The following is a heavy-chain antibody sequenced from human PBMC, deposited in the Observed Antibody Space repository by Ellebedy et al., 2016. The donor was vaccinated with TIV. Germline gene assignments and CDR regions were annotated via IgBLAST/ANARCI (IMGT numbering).Heavy chain of an antibody. CDR2: INQHGSEI. CDR1: EFTFSSYW. D-gene: IGHD1-1*01. V-gene: IGHV3-7*03. Sequence: PGGSLRLSCSASEFTFSSYWMNWVRQAPGKGLEWVANINQHGSEIHYVDSVRGRFTISRGNAKNSLYLQMNSLTTEDTAVYYCAGRAYNWNDGSILDNWGQGTLVTVSS. CDR3: AGRAYNWNDGSILDN. J-gene: IGHJ4*02.